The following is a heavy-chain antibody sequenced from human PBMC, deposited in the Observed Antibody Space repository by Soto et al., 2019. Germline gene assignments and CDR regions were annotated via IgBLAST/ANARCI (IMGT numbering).Heavy chain of an antibody. D-gene: IGHD2-8*01. Sequence: SETLSLTCGVHGRSLSGDYWSWIRRPPGKGLEWIGEINGNGNTNYNPSLKSRVTISADTSKSQFSLKVSSVTAADTAIYYCARNGYYAIDYWGQGILVTVSS. J-gene: IGHJ4*02. CDR1: GRSLSGDY. V-gene: IGHV4-34*01. CDR2: INGNGNT. CDR3: ARNGYYAIDY.